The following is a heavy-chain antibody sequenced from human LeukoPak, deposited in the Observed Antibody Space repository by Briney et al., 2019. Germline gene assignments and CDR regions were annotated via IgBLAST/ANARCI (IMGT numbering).Heavy chain of an antibody. CDR2: ISSSSSTI. V-gene: IGHV3-48*01. D-gene: IGHD6-19*01. CDR3: AKGPLIEVAGTTWDY. Sequence: GGSLRLSCTASGFTFSSYSMNWVRQAPGKGLEWVSYISSSSSTIYYADSVKGRFTISRDNAKNSLYLQMNSLRAEDTAVYYCAKGPLIEVAGTTWDYWGQGTLVTVSS. CDR1: GFTFSSYS. J-gene: IGHJ4*02.